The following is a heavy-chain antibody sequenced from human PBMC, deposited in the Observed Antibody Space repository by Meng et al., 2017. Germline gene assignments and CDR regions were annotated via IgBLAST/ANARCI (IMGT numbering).Heavy chain of an antibody. CDR1: GFTFSNAW. Sequence: EGELVEPGGGPAKPGGSLRLSCAASGFTFSNAWMTWVRQAPGKGLEWIGRMKSNVDGGTVDYAAAVKGRFFISRDDSENTFYLQMNSLKTEDTAVYYCSGHVDYWGHGTLVTVSS. J-gene: IGHJ4*01. CDR3: SGHVDY. CDR2: MKSNVDGGTV. V-gene: IGHV3-15*01.